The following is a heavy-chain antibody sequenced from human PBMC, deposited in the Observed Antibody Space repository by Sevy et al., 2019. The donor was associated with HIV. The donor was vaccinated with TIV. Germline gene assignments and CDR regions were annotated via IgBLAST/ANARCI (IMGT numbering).Heavy chain of an antibody. CDR2: IYPSDSDT. J-gene: IGHJ3*01. CDR3: ARPGGNSAEDAFDV. Sequence: GESLKISCKGSGYSFTNYWIGWVRQMPGKGLEWMGIIYPSDSDTRYSPSFQGQVTISAAKSINTASLQLSSLQASDTAMYYCARPGGNSAEDAFDVWGQGTMVTVSS. V-gene: IGHV5-51*01. CDR1: GYSFTNYW. D-gene: IGHD2-15*01.